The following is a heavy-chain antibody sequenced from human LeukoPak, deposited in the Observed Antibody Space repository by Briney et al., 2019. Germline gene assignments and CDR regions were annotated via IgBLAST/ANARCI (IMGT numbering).Heavy chain of an antibody. J-gene: IGHJ4*02. V-gene: IGHV3-23*01. Sequence: GGSLRLSCVMSGFSVGTNYMTWVRQAPGKGLEWVSAISNNGGYTYYADSVQGRFTISRDNSKSTLCLQMNSLRAEDTAVYYCAKQLGYCSDGSCYFPYWGQGTLVTVSS. CDR2: ISNNGGYT. CDR1: GFSVGTNY. D-gene: IGHD2-15*01. CDR3: AKQLGYCSDGSCYFPY.